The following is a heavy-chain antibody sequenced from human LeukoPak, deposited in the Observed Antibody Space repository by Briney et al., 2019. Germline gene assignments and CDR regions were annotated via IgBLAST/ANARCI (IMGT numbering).Heavy chain of an antibody. Sequence: SETLSLTCTVSGGSISSYYWSWIRQPPGKGLEWIGYIYYSGSTNYNPSLKSRVTMSVDTSKNQFSLKVSSVTAADTAVYYCARAGPYDSSGYYYKYYYYMDVWGKGTTVTISS. CDR3: ARAGPYDSSGYYYKYYYYMDV. CDR1: GGSISSYY. D-gene: IGHD3-22*01. CDR2: IYYSGST. J-gene: IGHJ6*03. V-gene: IGHV4-59*08.